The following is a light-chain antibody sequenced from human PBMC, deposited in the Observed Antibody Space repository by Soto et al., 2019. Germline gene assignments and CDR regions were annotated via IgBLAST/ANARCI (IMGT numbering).Light chain of an antibody. J-gene: IGKJ4*01. CDR1: QSVSSF. CDR3: QQRLNWPLT. Sequence: EIVLTQSPASLSLSPGERATLSCSASQSVSSFFVWYQQKRGQAPRLLIYDASKRATGIPARFSGSGSGTDFTLTISSLEPEDFAVYYCQQRLNWPLTFGGGTTVEIK. CDR2: DAS. V-gene: IGKV3-11*01.